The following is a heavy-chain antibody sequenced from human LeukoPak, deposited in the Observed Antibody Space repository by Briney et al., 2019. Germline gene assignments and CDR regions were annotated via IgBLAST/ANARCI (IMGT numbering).Heavy chain of an antibody. CDR3: ARERYTMVRGGDYYYYYMDV. CDR2: IYYTGST. Sequence: SETLSLTCTISGGSVSDYYWSWIRQSPGKGLEWIGYIYYTGSTTYNPSLKSRVTISADTSKNQFSLKLSSVTAADTAVYYCARERYTMVRGGDYYYYYMDVWGKGTTVTVSS. V-gene: IGHV4-59*02. D-gene: IGHD3-10*01. CDR1: GGSVSDYY. J-gene: IGHJ6*03.